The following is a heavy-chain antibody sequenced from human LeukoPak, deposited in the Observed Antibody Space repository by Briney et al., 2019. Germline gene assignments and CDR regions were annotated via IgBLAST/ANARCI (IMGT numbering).Heavy chain of an antibody. D-gene: IGHD3-22*01. CDR2: IHPDGSVT. CDR1: GFTFSTYW. CDR3: AKDRPRSDTMIVVVITTIFDY. V-gene: IGHV3-74*01. J-gene: IGHJ4*02. Sequence: PGGSLRLSCAASGFTFSTYWMHWVRLPPGKGLVWVSRIHPDGSVTTYGDSVKGRFTISRDNAKNTLYLQMNSLRAEDTAVYYCAKDRPRSDTMIVVVITTIFDYWGQGTLVTVSS.